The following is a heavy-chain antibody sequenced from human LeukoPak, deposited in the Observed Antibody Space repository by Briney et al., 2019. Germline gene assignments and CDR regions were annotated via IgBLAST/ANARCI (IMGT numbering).Heavy chain of an antibody. Sequence: PGRSLRLSCAASGFTFGDYAMHWVRQAPGKGLEWVSGISWNSGSIGYADSVKGRFTISRDNAKNSLYLQMNSLRAEDTALYYCAKAKEGYSSSWFDYWGQGTLVTVSS. CDR2: ISWNSGSI. J-gene: IGHJ4*02. CDR1: GFTFGDYA. CDR3: AKAKEGYSSSWFDY. D-gene: IGHD6-13*01. V-gene: IGHV3-9*01.